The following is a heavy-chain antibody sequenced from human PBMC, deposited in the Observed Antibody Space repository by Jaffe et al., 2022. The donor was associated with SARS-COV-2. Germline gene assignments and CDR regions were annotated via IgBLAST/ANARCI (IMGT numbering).Heavy chain of an antibody. Sequence: EVQLVESGGGVVQPGGSLRLSCAASGFTFDDYAMHWVRQAPGKGLEWVSLISGDGGSTYYADSVKGRFTISRDNSKNSLYLQMNSLRTEDTALYYCAKDISPPPQWPRHYGMDVWGQGTTVTVSS. CDR2: ISGDGGST. V-gene: IGHV3-43*02. J-gene: IGHJ6*02. CDR1: GFTFDDYA. CDR3: AKDISPPPQWPRHYGMDV. D-gene: IGHD6-19*01.